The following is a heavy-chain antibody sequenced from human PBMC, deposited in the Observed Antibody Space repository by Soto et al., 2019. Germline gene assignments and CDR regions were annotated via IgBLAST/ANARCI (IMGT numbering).Heavy chain of an antibody. CDR3: ARDVTRDTIFGVVIIRYNWFDP. D-gene: IGHD3-3*01. CDR2: ISAYNGNT. J-gene: IGHJ5*02. CDR1: GYTFTIYG. Sequence: GASVKVSCKASGYTFTIYGISWVRQAPGQGLEWMGWISAYNGNTNYAQKLQGRVTMTTDTSTSTAYMELRSLRSDDTAVYYCARDVTRDTIFGVVIIRYNWFDPWGQGTLVTVSS. V-gene: IGHV1-18*01.